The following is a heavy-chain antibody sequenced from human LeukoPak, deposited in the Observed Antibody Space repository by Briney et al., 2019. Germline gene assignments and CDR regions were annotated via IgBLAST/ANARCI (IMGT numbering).Heavy chain of an antibody. CDR2: INSYGNII. CDR3: VAGMGNY. Sequence: GGSLRLSCAASGFTFRTYWMHWVRQVPGKGLVGVSRINSYGNIITYAGSVKGRFTISRDHTRNMVYLQMNSLTAEDSAVYYCVAGMGNYWGQGTLVSV. D-gene: IGHD1-26*01. J-gene: IGHJ4*02. V-gene: IGHV3-74*01. CDR1: GFTFRTYW.